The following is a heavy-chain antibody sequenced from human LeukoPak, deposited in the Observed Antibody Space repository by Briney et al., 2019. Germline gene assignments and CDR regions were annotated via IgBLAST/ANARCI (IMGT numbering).Heavy chain of an antibody. CDR3: ARGRQWLATFDY. D-gene: IGHD6-19*01. J-gene: IGHJ4*02. Sequence: ASVKVSCKASGYTFTSYAMHWVRQAPGQRLEWMGWINAGNGNTKYSQKFQGRVTITRDTSASTAYMELSSLRSEDTAVYYCARGRQWLATFDYWGQGTLVTVSS. CDR2: INAGNGNT. CDR1: GYTFTSYA. V-gene: IGHV1-3*01.